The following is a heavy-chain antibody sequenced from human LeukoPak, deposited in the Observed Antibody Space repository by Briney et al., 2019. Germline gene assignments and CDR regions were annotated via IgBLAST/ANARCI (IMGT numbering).Heavy chain of an antibody. D-gene: IGHD3-10*01. Sequence: SETLSLTCTVSGGSISSYYWSWIRQPAGKGLEWIGSIHYSGSTYYNPSLKSRVTISVDTSKNQFSLKLSSVTAADTAVYYCARVVNGSGSYYYYYYGMDVWGQGTTVTVSS. CDR3: ARVVNGSGSYYYYYYGMDV. CDR2: IHYSGST. CDR1: GGSISSYY. J-gene: IGHJ6*02. V-gene: IGHV4-59*06.